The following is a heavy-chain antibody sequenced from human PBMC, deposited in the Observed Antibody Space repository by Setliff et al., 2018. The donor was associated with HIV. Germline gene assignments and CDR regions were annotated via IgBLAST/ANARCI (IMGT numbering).Heavy chain of an antibody. CDR1: GYSISSGYY. J-gene: IGHJ4*02. CDR3: ARDGPQTFGDYERYYFDY. Sequence: SETLSLTCAVSGYSISSGYYWGWIRQPPGKWLEWIGSIYYSGSTQYNPSLKSRVTISVDPSKNQFSLKLTSVTAADTAVYYCARDGPQTFGDYERYYFDYWGQGTLVTVSS. D-gene: IGHD4-17*01. V-gene: IGHV4-38-2*02. CDR2: IYYSGST.